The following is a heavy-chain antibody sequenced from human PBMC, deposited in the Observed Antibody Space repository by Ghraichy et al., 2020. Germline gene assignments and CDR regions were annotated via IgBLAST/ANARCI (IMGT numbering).Heavy chain of an antibody. Sequence: GGSLRLSCAASGFTFSSYAMSWVRQVPGKGLEWVSAISGSGGSTYYADSVKGRFTISRDNSKNTLYLQMNSLRAEDTAVYYCAKAHEIIVVVVAAECFDYWGQGTLVTVSS. CDR1: GFTFSSYA. D-gene: IGHD2-15*01. J-gene: IGHJ4*02. CDR3: AKAHEIIVVVVAAECFDY. V-gene: IGHV3-23*01. CDR2: ISGSGGST.